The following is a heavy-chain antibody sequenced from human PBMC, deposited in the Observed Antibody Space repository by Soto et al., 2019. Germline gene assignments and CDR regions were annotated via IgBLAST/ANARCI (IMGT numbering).Heavy chain of an antibody. V-gene: IGHV3-48*01. CDR3: AKDIDV. J-gene: IGHJ4*02. CDR2: ISSSSSTI. D-gene: IGHD2-15*01. CDR1: GFTFSHYS. Sequence: EVQLVESGGGLVQPGGSLILSCAASGFTFSHYSMNGVGQAPGKGLEGVSYISSSSSTIYYADSVKGRFTISRDNAKNSLFLQMNSLRAEDTAVYYCAKDIDVGGQGTLVTVSS.